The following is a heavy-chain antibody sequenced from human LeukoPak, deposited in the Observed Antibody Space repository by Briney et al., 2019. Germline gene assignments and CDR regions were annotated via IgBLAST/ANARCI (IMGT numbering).Heavy chain of an antibody. CDR3: AKGHRYSSGWYWSHWFDP. D-gene: IGHD6-19*01. J-gene: IGHJ5*02. Sequence: SETLSLTCAVYGGSFSDYYWTWIRQPPGKRLEWIGEINHSGSTNYNPSLKSRVTISVDASKKQFFLRLSSVTAADTAVYYCAKGHRYSSGWYWSHWFDPWGQGTLVTVSS. CDR2: INHSGST. V-gene: IGHV4-34*01. CDR1: GGSFSDYY.